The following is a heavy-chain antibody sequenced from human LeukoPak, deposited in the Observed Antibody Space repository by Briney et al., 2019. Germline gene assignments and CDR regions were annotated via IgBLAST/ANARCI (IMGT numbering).Heavy chain of an antibody. Sequence: AETLSLTCTVSGGSIYSGTFYWGWHGQPPGTGLEWIGSMYYSGSTYYNPTLKSRVTISVDTSKNQFSLKLSSVTAADTAVYYCARNYGSGTEFDSWGQGTLVTVSS. CDR3: ARNYGSGTEFDS. J-gene: IGHJ4*02. CDR1: GGSIYSGTFY. D-gene: IGHD3-10*01. V-gene: IGHV4-39*01. CDR2: MYYSGST.